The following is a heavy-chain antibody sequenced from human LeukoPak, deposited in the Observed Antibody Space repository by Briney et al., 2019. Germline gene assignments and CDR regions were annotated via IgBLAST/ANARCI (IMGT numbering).Heavy chain of an antibody. Sequence: SETLSLTCTVSGGSISRYLWNWIRQPPGKRLDGIGDIYYSGSTNYTPSLKSRVPISVDTSKNQFSLKLSSVTAADTVVYYCARAPKRANGGTHYFDYWGQGTLVTVSS. CDR3: ARAPKRANGGTHYFDY. V-gene: IGHV4-59*01. CDR2: IYYSGST. D-gene: IGHD4-23*01. CDR1: GGSISRYL. J-gene: IGHJ4*02.